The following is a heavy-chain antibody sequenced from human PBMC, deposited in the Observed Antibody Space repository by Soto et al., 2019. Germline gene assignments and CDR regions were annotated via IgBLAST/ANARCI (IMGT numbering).Heavy chain of an antibody. CDR1: NFVFSVYS. CDR3: ARDKDQYDFWGGTLDS. D-gene: IGHD3-3*01. CDR2: LSYDGGNK. Sequence: ESVGGVVQPERSLKLSCTASNFVFSVYSLHWVRQAPGKGLEWVALLSYDGGNKYYADSVKGRFTISRDNSKNTLYLQMNSLRREDTAVYYCARDKDQYDFWGGTLDSWGQGTLVTVSS. V-gene: IGHV3-30-3*01. J-gene: IGHJ4*02.